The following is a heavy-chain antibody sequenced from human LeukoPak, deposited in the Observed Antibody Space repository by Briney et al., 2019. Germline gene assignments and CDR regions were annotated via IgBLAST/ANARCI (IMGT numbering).Heavy chain of an antibody. Sequence: GGSLRLSCAASGFTFSSYSMNWVRQAPGKGLEWVSYISSNSSYIYYADSVKGRFTISRDNAKNSLYLQMNSLRAEDTAVYYCDTGSGSKYWGQGTLVNVSS. CDR1: GFTFSSYS. V-gene: IGHV3-21*01. J-gene: IGHJ4*02. D-gene: IGHD3-10*01. CDR3: DTGSGSKY. CDR2: ISSNSSYI.